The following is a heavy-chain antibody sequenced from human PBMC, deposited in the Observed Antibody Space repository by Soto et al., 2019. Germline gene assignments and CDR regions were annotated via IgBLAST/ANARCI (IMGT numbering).Heavy chain of an antibody. V-gene: IGHV1-46*03. CDR3: GRGIAVAGTIFDY. Sequence: QVQLVQSGAEVKKPGASVKVSCKASGYTFTSYYMHWVRQAPGQGLEWMGIINPSGGSTSYAQKFQCRVTMSRDTSTSTVYMELSILRSEHSAVYYCGRGIAVAGTIFDYWGQGTLVTVSS. CDR1: GYTFTSYY. J-gene: IGHJ4*02. CDR2: INPSGGST. D-gene: IGHD6-19*01.